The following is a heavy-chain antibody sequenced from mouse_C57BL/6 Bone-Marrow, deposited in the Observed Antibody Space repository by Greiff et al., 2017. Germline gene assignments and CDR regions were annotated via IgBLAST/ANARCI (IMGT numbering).Heavy chain of an antibody. CDR3: ARRAEDGYYGDGCAY. Sequence: VQLQQSGAELAKPGASVKLSCKASGYTFTSYWMHWVKQRPGQGLEWIGYINPSSGYTKYNQKFKDQATLTADKSSSTAYMQLSSLTYEDSAVYYCARRAEDGYYGDGCAYWGQGTLVTVSA. J-gene: IGHJ3*01. CDR1: GYTFTSYW. CDR2: INPSSGYT. D-gene: IGHD2-3*01. V-gene: IGHV1-7*01.